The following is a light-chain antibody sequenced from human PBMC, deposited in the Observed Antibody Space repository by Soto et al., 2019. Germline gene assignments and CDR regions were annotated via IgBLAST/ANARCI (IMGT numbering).Light chain of an antibody. CDR3: AAWDDSLSVWV. CDR2: SNN. V-gene: IGLV1-47*02. CDR1: SSNIGSNY. J-gene: IGLJ3*02. Sequence: QAVVTQPPSASGTPGRRVTISCSGSSSNIGSNYVYWYQQLPGTAPKLLIYSNNQRPSGVPDRFSGSKSGTSASLAISGLRSEDEADYYCAAWDDSLSVWVFGGGTKVTVL.